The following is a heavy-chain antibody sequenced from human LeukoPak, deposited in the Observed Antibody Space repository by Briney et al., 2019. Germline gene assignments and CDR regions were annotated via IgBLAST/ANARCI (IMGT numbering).Heavy chain of an antibody. V-gene: IGHV4-4*02. Sequence: PSGTLSLTCAVSGGSISSSNWWSWVRRPPGKGLEWIGEIYHSGSTNYNPSLKSRVTISVDKSKNQFSLKLSSVTAADTAVYYCARELNTYYYDSSGYHTYYFDYWGQGTLVTVSS. CDR1: GGSISSSNW. J-gene: IGHJ4*02. D-gene: IGHD3-22*01. CDR3: ARELNTYYYDSSGYHTYYFDY. CDR2: IYHSGST.